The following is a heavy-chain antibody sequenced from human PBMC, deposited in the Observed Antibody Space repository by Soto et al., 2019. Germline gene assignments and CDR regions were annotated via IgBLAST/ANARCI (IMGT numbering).Heavy chain of an antibody. Sequence: SGPTLVNPTETLTLTCTVSWISLSNARMGVSWIRQPPGKALEWLAHIFSNDEKSYSTSLKSRLTISKDTSKSQVVLTMTNMEPVDTATYYCARIRYSSGWYVDYWGQGTLVTVS. CDR2: IFSNDEK. D-gene: IGHD6-19*01. V-gene: IGHV2-26*01. CDR3: ARIRYSSGWYVDY. CDR1: WISLSNARMG. J-gene: IGHJ4*02.